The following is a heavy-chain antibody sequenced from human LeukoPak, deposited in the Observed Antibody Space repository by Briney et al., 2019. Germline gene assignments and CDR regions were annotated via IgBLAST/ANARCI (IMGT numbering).Heavy chain of an antibody. V-gene: IGHV4-39*01. CDR3: ARLSVIVGAALEYYYYCMDV. CDR2: IYYSGST. Sequence: PSETLSLTCTVSGGSISSGDYYWSWIRRPPGKGLERIGSIYYSGSTYNNPSLRSRVTISVDTSKNQFSLKLSSVTAADTAVYYCARLSVIVGAALEYYYYCMDVWGQGTTVTVSS. D-gene: IGHD1-26*01. CDR1: GGSISSGDYY. J-gene: IGHJ6*02.